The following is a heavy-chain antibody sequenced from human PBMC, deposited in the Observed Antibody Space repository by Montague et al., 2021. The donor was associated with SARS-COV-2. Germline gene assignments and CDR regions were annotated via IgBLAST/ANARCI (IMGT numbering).Heavy chain of an antibody. Sequence: SETLSLTCTVSGGSITSYYWTWIRQPPGKGLEWVGRIYYSGSTNYNPSLKSRVTISVDTSKNQFSLKLSSVTAADTAVYYCARTGLGAYDILTGYTVNAFDMXGQGNPGHRLL. CDR2: IYYSGST. V-gene: IGHV4-59*01. J-gene: IGHJ3*02. CDR3: ARTGLGAYDILTGYTVNAFDM. D-gene: IGHD3-9*01. CDR1: GGSITSYY.